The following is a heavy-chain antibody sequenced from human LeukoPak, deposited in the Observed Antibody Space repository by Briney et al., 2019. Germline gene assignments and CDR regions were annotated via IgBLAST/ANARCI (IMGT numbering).Heavy chain of an antibody. V-gene: IGHV3-66*01. J-gene: IGHJ4*02. CDR1: GXTVSGHY. CDR3: ARDGGYSYGYGFDY. Sequence: GGSLRLSCVASGXTVSGHYMSWVRQAPGKGLEWVSTIYSVSTTYYADSVKGRFTVSGDNSKNTLYLQMNSLRVEDTAVYYCARDGGYSYGYGFDYWGQGTLVTVSS. D-gene: IGHD5-18*01. CDR2: IYSVSTT.